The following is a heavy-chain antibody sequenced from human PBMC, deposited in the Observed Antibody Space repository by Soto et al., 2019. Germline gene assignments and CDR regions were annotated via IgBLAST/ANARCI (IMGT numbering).Heavy chain of an antibody. D-gene: IGHD3-10*01. CDR2: ISTRSSLI. V-gene: IGHV3-21*01. Sequence: DVQLVESGGGQVKPGGSLRLSCAASGFTFSSYTINWVRLGPGKGLEWVSSISTRSSLIYYADSVKGRFTIYRDNAKKSAYLQMNSLRAEDTAVYYCATPTRGGPVTLPLDAWGQGTLVTVSS. J-gene: IGHJ5*02. CDR1: GFTFSSYT. CDR3: ATPTRGGPVTLPLDA.